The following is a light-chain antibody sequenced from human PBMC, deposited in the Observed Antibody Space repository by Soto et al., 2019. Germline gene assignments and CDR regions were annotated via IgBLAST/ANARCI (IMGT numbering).Light chain of an antibody. CDR3: QSYYGSMSGYV. J-gene: IGLJ1*01. Sequence: QSVLTQPPSVSGAPGQRVTISCTGSSSNIGGGYNVHWYQQLPGTAPKLLIYGNNNRPSGVPDRFSGSKSGTSASLAITGLQAEDDDDYYCQSYYGSMSGYVFGTGTKVTVL. CDR1: SSNIGGGYN. CDR2: GNN. V-gene: IGLV1-40*01.